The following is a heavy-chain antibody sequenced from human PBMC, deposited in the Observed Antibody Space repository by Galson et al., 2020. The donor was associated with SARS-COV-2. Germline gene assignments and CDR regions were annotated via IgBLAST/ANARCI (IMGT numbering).Heavy chain of an antibody. Sequence: GGSLRLSCAASGFTFSSYRMNWVRQATGKGLEWVSSISSSSSYIYYADSVKGRFTISRDNAKNSLYLQTNSLRAEDTAVYYCARDRGITGTTSGDYWGQGTLVTVSS. CDR3: ARDRGITGTTSGDY. CDR1: GFTFSSYR. D-gene: IGHD1-7*01. CDR2: ISSSSSYI. V-gene: IGHV3-21*01. J-gene: IGHJ4*02.